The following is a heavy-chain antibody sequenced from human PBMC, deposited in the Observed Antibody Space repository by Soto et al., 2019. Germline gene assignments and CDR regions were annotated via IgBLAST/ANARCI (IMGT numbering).Heavy chain of an antibody. CDR2: IIPIFGTA. CDR3: ARSVLPYGSGSSFDY. J-gene: IGHJ4*02. D-gene: IGHD3-10*01. Sequence: SVKVSCKASGGTFSSYAIRWVRPAPGQGLEWMGGIIPIFGTANYAQKFQGRVTITADESTSTAYMELSSLRSEDTAVYYCARSVLPYGSGSSFDYWGQGTLVTVSS. V-gene: IGHV1-69*13. CDR1: GGTFSSYA.